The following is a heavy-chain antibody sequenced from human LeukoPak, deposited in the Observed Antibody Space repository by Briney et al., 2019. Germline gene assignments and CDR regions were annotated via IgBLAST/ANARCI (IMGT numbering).Heavy chain of an antibody. CDR3: AKSYNGYESKPDY. J-gene: IGHJ4*02. Sequence: GGSLRLSCAASGFTFSSYAMSWVSQAPGKGLEWVSSISNSGGRTFYTDSVKGRFTISRDNSKITLYLQMNSLRAEDTAVYYCAKSYNGYESKPDYWGQGTLVTVSS. V-gene: IGHV3-23*01. D-gene: IGHD5-12*01. CDR2: ISNSGGRT. CDR1: GFTFSSYA.